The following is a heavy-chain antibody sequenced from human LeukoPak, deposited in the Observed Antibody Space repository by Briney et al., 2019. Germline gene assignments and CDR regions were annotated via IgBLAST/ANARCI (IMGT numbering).Heavy chain of an antibody. D-gene: IGHD2-15*01. CDR3: ARESYCSGGSCYSVWFDP. J-gene: IGHJ5*02. CDR2: INPNSGGT. V-gene: IGHV1-2*04. Sequence: GASVKVSCKASGYTFTGYYMHWVRQAPGQGLEWMGWINPNSGGTNYAQKFQGWVTMTRDTSISTAYMELSRLRSDDTAVYYCARESYCSGGSCYSVWFDPWGQGTLVTVSS. CDR1: GYTFTGYY.